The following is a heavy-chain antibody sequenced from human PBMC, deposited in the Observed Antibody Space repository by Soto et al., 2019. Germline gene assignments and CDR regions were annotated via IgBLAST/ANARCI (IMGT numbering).Heavy chain of an antibody. J-gene: IGHJ6*02. CDR3: ARKPPSAIQGWAFGMDV. V-gene: IGHV3-53*02. CDR1: GFSISSNY. CDR2: TFSGGNT. D-gene: IGHD2-21*01. Sequence: ELQLVETGGGLIQTGGSLRLSCAASGFSISSNYIAWVRQPPGKGLEWVWTTFSGGNTEYAASVKGRCSISRDNYKNTLYLQMDNLRVEDTAVYYCARKPPSAIQGWAFGMDVWGQGTTVSVSS.